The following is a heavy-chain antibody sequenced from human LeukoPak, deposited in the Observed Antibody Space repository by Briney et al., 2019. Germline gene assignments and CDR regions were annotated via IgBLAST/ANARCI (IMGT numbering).Heavy chain of an antibody. CDR2: IYPGDSDT. CDR3: ARTYSSSWGGYFDY. CDR1: GYSFDTYW. J-gene: IGHJ4*02. Sequence: GESLKISCKGSGYSFDTYWLGWVRQMPGKGLEWMGIIYPGDSDTRYSPSFQGHVTISADKSITTAYVQWSSLKASDTAIYYCARTYSSSWGGYFDYWGQGTLVTVSS. V-gene: IGHV5-51*01. D-gene: IGHD6-13*01.